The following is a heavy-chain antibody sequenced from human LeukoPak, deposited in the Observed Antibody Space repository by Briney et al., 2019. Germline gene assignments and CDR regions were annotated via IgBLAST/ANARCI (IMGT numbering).Heavy chain of an antibody. Sequence: GASVKVSCKASGYTFTGYYMHWVRQAPGQGLEWMGGITPIFGTANYAQKFQGRVTITADESTSTAYMELSSLRSEDTAVYYCARKYSSSWYSSTDYYGMDVWGQGTTVTVSS. D-gene: IGHD6-13*01. CDR3: ARKYSSSWYSSTDYYGMDV. V-gene: IGHV1-69*13. CDR1: GYTFTGYY. J-gene: IGHJ6*02. CDR2: ITPIFGTA.